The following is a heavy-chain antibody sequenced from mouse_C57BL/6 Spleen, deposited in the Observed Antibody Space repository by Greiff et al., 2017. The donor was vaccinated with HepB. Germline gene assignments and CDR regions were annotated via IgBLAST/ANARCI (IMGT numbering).Heavy chain of an antibody. Sequence: VQLQQPGAELVKPGASVKLSCKASGYTFTSYWMQGVKQRPGQGLEWIGEIDPSDSYTNYNQKFKGKATLTVDTSSSTAYMQLSSLTSEDSAVYYCARSTYYYGSSYGFAYWGQGTLVTVSA. CDR3: ARSTYYYGSSYGFAY. CDR1: GYTFTSYW. J-gene: IGHJ3*01. V-gene: IGHV1-50*01. CDR2: IDPSDSYT. D-gene: IGHD1-1*01.